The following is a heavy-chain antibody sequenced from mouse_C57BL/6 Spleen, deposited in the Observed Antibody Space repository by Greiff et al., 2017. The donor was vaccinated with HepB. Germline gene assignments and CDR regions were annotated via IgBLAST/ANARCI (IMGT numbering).Heavy chain of an antibody. Sequence: QVQLQQSGPGLVAPSQSLSITCTVSGFSLTSYGVHWVRQPPGKGLEWLVVIWSDGSTTYNSALKSRLSISKDNSKSQVFLKMNSLQTDDTAMYYCAKQLRLRDHYYAMDYWGQGTSVTVSS. CDR3: AKQLRLRDHYYAMDY. D-gene: IGHD3-2*02. CDR1: GFSLTSYG. CDR2: IWSDGST. J-gene: IGHJ4*01. V-gene: IGHV2-6-1*01.